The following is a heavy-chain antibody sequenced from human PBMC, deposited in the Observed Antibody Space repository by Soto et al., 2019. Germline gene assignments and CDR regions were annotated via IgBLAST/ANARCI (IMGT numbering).Heavy chain of an antibody. CDR1: GGSIRTYY. CDR2: IHSSGST. D-gene: IGHD3-22*01. J-gene: IGHJ3*02. Sequence: QVQLQESGPGLVKPSETLSLTCTVSGGSIRTYYWTWIRQPPGKALEWIGCIHSSGSTNYDPSLNRRVAISLDTSKNQCSLKLNSLTAADTAVYYCARTRGVSGYPDAFDIWGQGIMLTVSS. V-gene: IGHV4-59*01. CDR3: ARTRGVSGYPDAFDI.